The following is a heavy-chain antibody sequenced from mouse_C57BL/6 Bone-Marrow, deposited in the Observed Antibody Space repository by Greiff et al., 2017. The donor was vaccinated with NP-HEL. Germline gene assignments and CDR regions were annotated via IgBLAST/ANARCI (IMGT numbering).Heavy chain of an antibody. J-gene: IGHJ1*03. CDR3: ARHLYWYFDV. V-gene: IGHV4-1*01. CDR1: GIDFSRYW. Sequence: PTAGIDFSRYWMSWVRRAPGKGLEWIGEINPDSSTINYAPSLKDKFIISRDNAKNTLYLQMSKVRSEDTALYYCARHLYWYFDVWGTGTTVTVSS. CDR2: INPDSSTI.